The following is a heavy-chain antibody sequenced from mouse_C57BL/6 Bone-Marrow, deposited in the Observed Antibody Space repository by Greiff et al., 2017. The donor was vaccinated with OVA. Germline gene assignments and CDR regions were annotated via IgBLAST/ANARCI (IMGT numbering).Heavy chain of an antibody. V-gene: IGHV3-6*01. CDR2: ISYAGST. D-gene: IGHD1-1*01. J-gene: IGHJ2*01. CDR1: GYSITSGYF. Sequence: EVKLLESGPGLVKPSQSLSLTCSVTGYSITSGYFWNWSRQFPGNQLALVGVISYAGSTTYTPSLKNRISITRDTSKNQFFLKLNSVTTEDTATYYCARDGGYYGNYWGQGTTLTVSS. CDR3: ARDGGYYGNY.